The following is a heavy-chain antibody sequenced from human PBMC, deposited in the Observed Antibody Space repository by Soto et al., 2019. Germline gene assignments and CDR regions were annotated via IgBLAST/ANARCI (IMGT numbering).Heavy chain of an antibody. J-gene: IGHJ4*02. V-gene: IGHV4-4*02. CDR3: VRQGSYTTDY. CDR2: IHQSGNT. Sequence: SETLSLTCAVSGGSISRGNWWSWVRQSPGKGLEWIGEIHQSGNTLYSPSLKSRVTISIDKSKNQFSLKLNSLTAADTAVYYCVRQGSYTTDYWGQGTLVTVSS. D-gene: IGHD2-2*02. CDR1: GGSISRGNW.